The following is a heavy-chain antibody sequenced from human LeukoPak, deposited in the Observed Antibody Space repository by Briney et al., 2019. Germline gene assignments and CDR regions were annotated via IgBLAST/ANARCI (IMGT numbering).Heavy chain of an antibody. V-gene: IGHV3-30*18. CDR1: AFTFSSYS. D-gene: IGHD3-22*01. J-gene: IGHJ4*02. Sequence: GGSLRLSCAASAFTFSSYSMNWVRQAPGKGLEWVAVISYDGSNKYYGDSVKGRFTISRDNSKNTVYLQMNSLRAEDTAVYYCAKDGDRALDYWGQGTLVTVSS. CDR2: ISYDGSNK. CDR3: AKDGDRALDY.